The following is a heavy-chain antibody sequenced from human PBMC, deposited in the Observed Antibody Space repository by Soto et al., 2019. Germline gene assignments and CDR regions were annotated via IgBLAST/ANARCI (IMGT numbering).Heavy chain of an antibody. CDR1: GGSISSSNW. Sequence: QVQLQESGRGLVKPSGTLSLTCAVSGGSISSSNWWSWVRQPPGKGLEWIGEIYHSGSTNYNPSLTSRVTISVDNSKNQFSLKLSSGTAADTALYYCHIVVVTARYWFDPWGQGTLVTVSS. CDR2: IYHSGST. J-gene: IGHJ5*02. D-gene: IGHD2-21*02. V-gene: IGHV4-4*02. CDR3: HIVVVTARYWFDP.